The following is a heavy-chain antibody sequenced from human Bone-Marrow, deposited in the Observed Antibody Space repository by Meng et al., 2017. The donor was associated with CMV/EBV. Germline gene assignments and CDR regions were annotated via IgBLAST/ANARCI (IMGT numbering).Heavy chain of an antibody. CDR1: GGSISSYY. Sequence: SETLSLTCTVSGGSISSYYWSWIRQPPGKGLEWIGYIYYSGSTNYNPSLKSRVTISVDTSKNQFSLKLSSVTAADTAVYYCAKSTAGTLDDWGQGKLVTVSS. CDR3: AKSTAGTLDD. J-gene: IGHJ4*02. CDR2: IYYSGST. V-gene: IGHV4-59*01. D-gene: IGHD6-13*01.